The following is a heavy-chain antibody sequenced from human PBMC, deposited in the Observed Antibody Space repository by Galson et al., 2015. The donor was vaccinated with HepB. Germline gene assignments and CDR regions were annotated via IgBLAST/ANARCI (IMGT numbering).Heavy chain of an antibody. CDR2: ISSSSSYI. Sequence: SLRLSCAASGFTFSSYSMNWVRQAPGKGLEWVSSISSSSSYIYYADSVKGRFTISRDNAKNSLYLQMNSLRAEDTAVYYCARDRVVEMATIMSDYWGQGTLVTVSS. D-gene: IGHD5-24*01. CDR1: GFTFSSYS. V-gene: IGHV3-21*01. J-gene: IGHJ4*02. CDR3: ARDRVVEMATIMSDY.